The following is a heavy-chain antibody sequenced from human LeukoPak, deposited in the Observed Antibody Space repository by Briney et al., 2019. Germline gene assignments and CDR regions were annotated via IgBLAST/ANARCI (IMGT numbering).Heavy chain of an antibody. J-gene: IGHJ4*02. D-gene: IGHD2-2*01. Sequence: SETLSLTCTVSGGSISSYYWSWIRQPAGKGLEWIGRIYTSGSTNYNPSLKSRVTMSVDTSKNQFSLKLSSVTAADTAVYYCARSPTIVVVPAAYFDYWGQGTLVTVSS. CDR2: IYTSGST. CDR1: GGSISSYY. V-gene: IGHV4-4*07. CDR3: ARSPTIVVVPAAYFDY.